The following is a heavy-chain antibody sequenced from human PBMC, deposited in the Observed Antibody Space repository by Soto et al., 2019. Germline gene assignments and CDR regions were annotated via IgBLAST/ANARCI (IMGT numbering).Heavy chain of an antibody. CDR2: IDPSDSYT. D-gene: IGHD3-22*01. CDR3: ASYYDSSGPLDY. Sequence: GESLKISCKGSGYSFTSYWISWVRQMPGKGLEWMGRIDPSDSYTNYSPSFQGHVTISADKSISTAYLQWSSLKASDTAVYYCASYYDSSGPLDYWGQGTLVTVSS. J-gene: IGHJ4*02. CDR1: GYSFTSYW. V-gene: IGHV5-10-1*01.